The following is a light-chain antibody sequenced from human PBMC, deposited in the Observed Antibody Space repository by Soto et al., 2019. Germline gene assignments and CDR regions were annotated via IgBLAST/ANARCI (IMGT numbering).Light chain of an antibody. V-gene: IGLV1-47*01. CDR3: ASWDDSLSGVI. CDR1: SSNIGSHY. CDR2: KNN. J-gene: IGLJ2*01. Sequence: QLVLTQPPSASETPGQRVTISCSGSSSNIGSHYVYWYQQLPGTAPKLLIYKNNLRPSGVPDRFSGSKSGTSASLAISGLRSEDEADYTCASWDDSLSGVIFGGGTKLTVL.